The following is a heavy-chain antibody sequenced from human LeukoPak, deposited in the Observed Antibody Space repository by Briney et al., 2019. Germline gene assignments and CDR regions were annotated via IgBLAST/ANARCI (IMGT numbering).Heavy chain of an antibody. CDR2: INPNSGGT. CDR1: VYTFTGYY. J-gene: IGHJ4*02. CDR3: ARDRGGYDFVVDY. V-gene: IGHV1-2*02. D-gene: IGHD5-12*01. Sequence: ASVKVSFKASVYTFTGYYMHWVRQAPGQGLEWMGWINPNSGGTNYAQKFQGKVPMTRETAISTAYMEVSRLRSDDTAVYYCARDRGGYDFVVDYWGQGTLVTVSS.